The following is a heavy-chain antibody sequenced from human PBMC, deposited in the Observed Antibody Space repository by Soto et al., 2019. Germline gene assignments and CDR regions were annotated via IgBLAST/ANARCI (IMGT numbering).Heavy chain of an antibody. CDR2: MNPNSGNT. V-gene: IGHV1-8*01. D-gene: IGHD6-19*01. J-gene: IGHJ5*02. Sequence: QVQLVQSGAEVKKPGASVKVSCKTSGYTFTSYDIHWVRQATGQGPEWMGWMNPNSGNTVYAQEFQGRITMTRNTSMSTAYMELSSLRPEDTAVYYCARTRFGAVAGTWGQGTLVTVSS. CDR3: ARTRFGAVAGT. CDR1: GYTFTSYD.